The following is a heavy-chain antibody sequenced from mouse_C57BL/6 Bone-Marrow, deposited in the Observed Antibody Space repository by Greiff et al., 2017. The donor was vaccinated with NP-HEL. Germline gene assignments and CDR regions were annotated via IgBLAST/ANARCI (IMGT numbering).Heavy chain of an antibody. V-gene: IGHV2-9-1*01. CDR2: LWTGGGT. CDR1: GFSLTSYA. Sequence: QVQLKESGPGLVEPSQSLSITCTVSGFSLTSYAICWVRQPPGKGLEWLGVLWTGGGTNYNSALKSRLSLSTDNSKSQVFLKMNSLQTDDTARYDCATYCHYYAMDYWGQGTSVTVSS. J-gene: IGHJ4*01. D-gene: IGHD2-10*01. CDR3: ATYCHYYAMDY.